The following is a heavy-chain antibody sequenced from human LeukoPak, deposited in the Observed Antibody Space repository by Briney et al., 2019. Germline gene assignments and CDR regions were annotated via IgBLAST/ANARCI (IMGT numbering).Heavy chain of an antibody. V-gene: IGHV3-30-3*01. D-gene: IGHD3-3*01. J-gene: IGHJ3*02. CDR3: ARDFLQYYDLWSGYWPHLAFDI. CDR1: GFTFNDYY. CDR2: ISYDGSNK. Sequence: GGSLRLSCAASGFTFNDYYMSWIRQAPGKGLEWVAVISYDGSNKYYADSVKGRFTISRDNSKNTLYLQMNSLRAEDTAVYYCARDFLQYYDLWSGYWPHLAFDIWGQGTMVTVSS.